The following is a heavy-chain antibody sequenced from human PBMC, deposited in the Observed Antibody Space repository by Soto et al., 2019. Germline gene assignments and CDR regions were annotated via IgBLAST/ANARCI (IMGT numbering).Heavy chain of an antibody. CDR3: SHRPRDPIAAAGKYYFDY. D-gene: IGHD6-13*01. Sequence: QITLKESGPTLVKPTQTLTLTCTFSGFSLSTSGVGVGWIRQPPGKALEWLALIYWNDDKRYSPSLKSRLTITKDTSKNQVVLTMTNMDPVDTATYYCSHRPRDPIAAAGKYYFDYWGQGTLVTVS. CDR1: GFSLSTSGVG. V-gene: IGHV2-5*01. J-gene: IGHJ4*02. CDR2: IYWNDDK.